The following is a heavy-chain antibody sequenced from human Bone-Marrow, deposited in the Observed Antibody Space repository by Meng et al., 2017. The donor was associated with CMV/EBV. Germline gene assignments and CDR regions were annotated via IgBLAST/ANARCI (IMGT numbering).Heavy chain of an antibody. J-gene: IGHJ3*02. CDR2: ISWNSGSI. Sequence: SLKISCAASGFTFDDYAMHWVRQGPGKGLEWVSGISWNSGSIGYADSVKGRFTISRDNAKNSLYLQMNSLRAEDTAVYYCAKDYLKRDYGSWGSDAFDIWGQGTMVTVSS. CDR3: AKDYLKRDYGSWGSDAFDI. D-gene: IGHD3-10*01. CDR1: GFTFDDYA. V-gene: IGHV3-9*01.